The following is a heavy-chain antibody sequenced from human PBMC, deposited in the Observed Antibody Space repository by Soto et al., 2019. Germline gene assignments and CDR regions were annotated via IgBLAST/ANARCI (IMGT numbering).Heavy chain of an antibody. D-gene: IGHD3-22*01. CDR1: GFTFSSYA. CDR2: ISSSSTYI. V-gene: IGHV3-21*02. J-gene: IGHJ4*02. CDR3: ARGYYDSGGYTVDY. Sequence: EGQLVESGGGPVKPGGSLRLSCAASGFTFSSYAMNWVRQAPGKGLEWVSSISSSSTYIYYADSMKGRFTISRDNAKNSLYLQMNSLRAEDTAVYYCARGYYDSGGYTVDYWGQGTLVTVSS.